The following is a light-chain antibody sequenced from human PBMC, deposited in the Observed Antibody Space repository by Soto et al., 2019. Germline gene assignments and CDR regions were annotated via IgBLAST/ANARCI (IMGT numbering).Light chain of an antibody. J-gene: IGLJ3*02. Sequence: QPVLTQSSSASASLGSSVKLTCTLSSGHSSYIIAWHQQQPGKAPRYLMNLEGRGSYNKGSGVPDRFSGSSSGADRYLTISNLQFEDEADYYCETWDGNTRVFGGGTKLTVL. V-gene: IGLV4-60*02. CDR3: ETWDGNTRV. CDR2: LEGRGSY. CDR1: SGHSSYI.